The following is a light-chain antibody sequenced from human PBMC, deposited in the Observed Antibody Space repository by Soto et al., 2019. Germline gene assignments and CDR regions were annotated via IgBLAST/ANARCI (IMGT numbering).Light chain of an antibody. CDR3: NSQTTSGIRV. CDR1: STDVGDSNH. CDR2: EVS. Sequence: QSALTQPASVSGSPGQSITISCTGTSTDVGDSNHVSWYQHHPGKAPNLIIYEVSYRPSGVSNRFSGSKSAYTASLTISGLQAEDEADYYCNSQTTSGIRVFGTGTKGTVL. V-gene: IGLV2-14*01. J-gene: IGLJ1*01.